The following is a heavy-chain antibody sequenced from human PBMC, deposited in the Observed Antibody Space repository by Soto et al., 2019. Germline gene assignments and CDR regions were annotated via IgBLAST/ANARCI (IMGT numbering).Heavy chain of an antibody. CDR2: ISGSGGGGTT. Sequence: EVHLLESGGGLLQPGGSLRLSCAASGFTFSSYAMSWVRQAPGKGLEWVSTISGSGGGGTTYYADSVKGRFTISRDNFKNTLYLQMNSLRAEDTAVYYCAKDAGDIPQYCDSWGQGTLFTFSA. D-gene: IGHD1-1*01. V-gene: IGHV3-23*01. CDR1: GFTFSSYA. CDR3: AKDAGDIPQYCDS. J-gene: IGHJ4*02.